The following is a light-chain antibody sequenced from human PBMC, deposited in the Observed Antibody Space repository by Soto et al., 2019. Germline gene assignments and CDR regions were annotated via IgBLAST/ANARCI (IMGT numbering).Light chain of an antibody. V-gene: IGKV3-15*01. CDR2: GAS. J-gene: IGKJ3*01. CDR3: QQYNKWPLFT. Sequence: ERVMTQSPATLSVSPGERATLSCRASQSVGTNLAWYQQRPGQAPRLLIYGASTRATGIPARFSGSGSGTEFTLTISILQSEDFALYYCQQYNKWPLFTFGPGTRVDIK. CDR1: QSVGTN.